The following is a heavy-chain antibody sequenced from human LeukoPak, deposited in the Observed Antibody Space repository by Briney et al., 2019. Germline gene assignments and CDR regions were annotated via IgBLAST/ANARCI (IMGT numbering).Heavy chain of an antibody. CDR1: GGSISSGDYY. J-gene: IGHJ4*02. CDR3: ARSSGWYPYYFDY. D-gene: IGHD6-19*01. V-gene: IGHV4-30-4*08. Sequence: TLSLTCTVSGGSISSGDYYWSWIRQPPGKGLEWIGYIYYSGSTYYNPSLKSRVTISVDTSKNQFSLKLSSVTAADTAVYYCARSSGWYPYYFDYWGQGTLVTVSS. CDR2: IYYSGST.